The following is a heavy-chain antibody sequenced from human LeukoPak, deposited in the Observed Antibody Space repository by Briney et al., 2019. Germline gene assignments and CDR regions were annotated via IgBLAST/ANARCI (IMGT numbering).Heavy chain of an antibody. Sequence: PGGSLTLSCAASGFTFSSYGMQWVRQAPGKGLEWVAVISYDGSNKYYADSVKGRFTISRDNSKNTLYLQMNSLRAEDTAVYYCAKGLLGYCSGGCDYWGQGTLVTVSS. CDR2: ISYDGSNK. D-gene: IGHD2-15*01. V-gene: IGHV3-30*18. CDR1: GFTFSSYG. CDR3: AKGLLGYCSGGCDY. J-gene: IGHJ4*02.